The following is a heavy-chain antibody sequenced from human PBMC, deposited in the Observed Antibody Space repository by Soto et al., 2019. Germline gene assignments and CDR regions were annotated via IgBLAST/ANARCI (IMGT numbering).Heavy chain of an antibody. D-gene: IGHD2-21*01. Sequence: ASVKVSCKASGYRFVDHYIHLVRQAPGPGLEWMGILNLKGGESKYAQKFQGRVTMTMDTSTSTVYMDLRSLTSEDTAVYYCARVHCGGDCRPGEWFYYYGMDVWGQGTTVTVSS. V-gene: IGHV1-46*01. J-gene: IGHJ6*02. CDR3: ARVHCGGDCRPGEWFYYYGMDV. CDR2: LNLKGGES. CDR1: GYRFVDHY.